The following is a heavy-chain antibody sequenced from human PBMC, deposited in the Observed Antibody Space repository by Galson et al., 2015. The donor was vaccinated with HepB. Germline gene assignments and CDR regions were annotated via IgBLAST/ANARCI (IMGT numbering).Heavy chain of an antibody. CDR1: RFTFSSYD. J-gene: IGHJ4*02. CDR3: ARGSHAGATTDLDS. D-gene: IGHD1-26*01. V-gene: IGHV3-48*02. CDR2: ISSSSSTI. Sequence: SLRLSCAASRFTFSSYDMNWVRQAPGKGLEWVSYISSSSSTIYYADSVKGRFTISRDNAKNSLYLQMNSLRDEDTAVYYCARGSHAGATTDLDSWGQGTLVTVSS.